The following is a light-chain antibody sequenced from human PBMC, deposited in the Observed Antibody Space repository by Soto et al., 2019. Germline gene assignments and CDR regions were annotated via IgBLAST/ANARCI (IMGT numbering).Light chain of an antibody. J-gene: IGLJ1*01. Sequence: QSALTQPASVSGSPGQSITISCTGTSSDVGTYNYVSWYQQHPGKAPKFMIYEVTYRPTGVSNRFSGSKSGNTASLTISGLQAEDEAEYYCSSYTGSSTLYVFGTGTKVTVL. CDR1: SSDVGTYNY. CDR2: EVT. V-gene: IGLV2-14*01. CDR3: SSYTGSSTLYV.